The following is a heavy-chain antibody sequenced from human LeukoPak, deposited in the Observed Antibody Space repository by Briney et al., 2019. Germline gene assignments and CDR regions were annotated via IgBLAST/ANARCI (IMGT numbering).Heavy chain of an antibody. V-gene: IGHV5-51*01. J-gene: IGHJ4*02. CDR3: ARLYDRNWGHPTDY. D-gene: IGHD7-27*01. CDR2: IYPGDSDT. CDR1: GYIFTSYW. Sequence: GEPLKISCKCSGYIFTSYWIGWVRQMPGKGLGWMGIIYPGDSDTPYGPSFQFQVTISAYKAISTAYLQWSSLKASDTAMYYCARLYDRNWGHPTDYWGQGTLVTVSS.